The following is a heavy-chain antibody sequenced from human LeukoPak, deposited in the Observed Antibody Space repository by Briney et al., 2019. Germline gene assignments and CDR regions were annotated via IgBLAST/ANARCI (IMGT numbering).Heavy chain of an antibody. D-gene: IGHD6-19*01. J-gene: IGHJ4*02. CDR3: AKDRGDFSGWFF. Sequence: PGGSLRLSCAASGFTVNTDHMSWVRQAPGKGLEWVAISYSEEWVPISSDGGSSQYAESVKGRFTISRDNSRSTLSLQMNSLRAEDTALYYCAKDRGDFSGWFFWGQGTLVTVSS. CDR2: SYSEEWVPISSDGGSS. V-gene: IGHV3-53*01. CDR1: GFTVNTDH.